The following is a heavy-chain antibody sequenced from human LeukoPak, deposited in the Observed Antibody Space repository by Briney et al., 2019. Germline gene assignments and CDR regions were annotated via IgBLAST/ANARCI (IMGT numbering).Heavy chain of an antibody. CDR1: GFTFSSYE. Sequence: GGSLRLSCAASGFTFSSYEMNWVRQAPGKGLEWVSYISSSGSTIYYADSVKGRFTISRDNAENSLYLQMNSLRAEDTAVYYCARELYYYDSDYYYYGMDVWGQGTTVTVSS. D-gene: IGHD3-22*01. CDR3: ARELYYYDSDYYYYGMDV. J-gene: IGHJ6*02. CDR2: ISSSGSTI. V-gene: IGHV3-48*03.